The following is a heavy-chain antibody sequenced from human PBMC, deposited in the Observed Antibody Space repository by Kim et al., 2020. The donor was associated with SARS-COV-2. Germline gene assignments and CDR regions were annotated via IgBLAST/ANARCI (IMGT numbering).Heavy chain of an antibody. CDR2: ISYDGSNK. D-gene: IGHD6-19*01. J-gene: IGHJ4*02. V-gene: IGHV3-30*18. CDR3: AKVKPRVSGWLAVDY. Sequence: GGSLRLSCAASGFTFSSYGMHWVRQAPGKGLEWVAVISYDGSNKYYADSVKGRFTISRDNSKNTLYLQMNSLRAEDTAVYYCAKVKPRVSGWLAVDYWGQGTLVTVSS. CDR1: GFTFSSYG.